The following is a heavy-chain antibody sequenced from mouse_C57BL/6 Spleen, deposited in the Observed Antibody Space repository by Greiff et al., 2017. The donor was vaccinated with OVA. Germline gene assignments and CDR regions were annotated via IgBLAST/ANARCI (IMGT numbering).Heavy chain of an antibody. J-gene: IGHJ2*01. D-gene: IGHD2-5*01. CDR2: IYPGGGYT. CDR1: GYTFTNYW. CDR3: ARGSYSNYFDY. V-gene: IGHV1-63*01. Sequence: VKLQESGAELVRPGTSVKMSCKASGYTFTNYWIGWAKQRPGHGLEWIGDIYPGGGYTNYNEKFKGKATLTADKSSSTAYMQFSSLTSEDSAIYYCARGSYSNYFDYWGQGTTPTVSS.